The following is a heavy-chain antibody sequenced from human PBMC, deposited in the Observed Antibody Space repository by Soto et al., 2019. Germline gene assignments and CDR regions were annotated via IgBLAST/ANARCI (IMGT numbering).Heavy chain of an antibody. CDR2: ISWNSGDT. Sequence: EVQLVESGGGLVQPGRSLRLSCVASGFTFDGFAMHWVRQAPGQGLEWVSGISWNSGDTGEADSVKGRFTISRDNAKNSLYLQMNSLRAEDTAVYYCAKVSINGRGDHFDDWGQGTLVTVSS. CDR1: GFTFDGFA. D-gene: IGHD3-10*01. V-gene: IGHV3-9*01. J-gene: IGHJ4*02. CDR3: AKVSINGRGDHFDD.